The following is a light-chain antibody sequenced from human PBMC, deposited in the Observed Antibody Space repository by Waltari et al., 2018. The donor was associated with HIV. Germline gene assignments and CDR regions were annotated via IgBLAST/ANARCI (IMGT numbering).Light chain of an antibody. CDR1: ALSMQY. Sequence: SYDLTQPPSLSVSPGQTARITCSGDALSMQYGYWYQQKPGQAPVLVIYKDSERSSGIPERVSGALSGTTVTLTISGAQAEHEAANFCQSTDRSGSYIIFGVGTELTVL. V-gene: IGLV3-25*03. CDR2: KDS. J-gene: IGLJ2*01. CDR3: QSTDRSGSYII.